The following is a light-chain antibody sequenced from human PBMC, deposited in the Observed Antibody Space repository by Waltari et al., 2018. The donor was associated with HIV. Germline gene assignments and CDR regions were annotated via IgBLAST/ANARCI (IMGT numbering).Light chain of an antibody. CDR2: SAS. V-gene: IGKV3-15*01. J-gene: IGKJ3*01. CDR3: QQSFMSPLT. CDR1: ENINNT. Sequence: EIVMTQSPATLSVSPGERGTLSCRASENINNTLAWYQLKPGQAPRLLISSASTRATGIPARFSGSGSGTDFTLTISSLQPDDFATYFCQQSFMSPLTFGPGTKVDI.